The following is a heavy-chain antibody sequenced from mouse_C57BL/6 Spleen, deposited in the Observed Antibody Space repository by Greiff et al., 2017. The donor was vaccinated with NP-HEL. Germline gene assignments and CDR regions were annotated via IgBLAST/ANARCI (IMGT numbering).Heavy chain of an antibody. J-gene: IGHJ1*03. CDR2: IDPSDSYT. CDR1: GYTFTSYW. D-gene: IGHD2-4*01. V-gene: IGHV1-69*01. Sequence: QVQLQQPGAELVMPGASVKLSCKASGYTFTSYWMHWVKQRPGQGLEWIGEIDPSDSYTNYNQKFKGKSTLTVDKSSSTAYMQLSSLTSEDSAVYYCARRIYYEGYVDVWGTGATVTVSS. CDR3: ARRIYYEGYVDV.